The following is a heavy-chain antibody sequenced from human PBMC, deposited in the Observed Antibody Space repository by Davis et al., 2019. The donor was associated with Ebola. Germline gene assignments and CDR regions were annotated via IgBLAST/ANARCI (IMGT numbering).Heavy chain of an antibody. V-gene: IGHV3-30*01. Sequence: DSVKGRFTISRDNSMNTLDLQMNSLTTEDTAVYYCARELEAGRHHFDNWGQGTLVTVSS. J-gene: IGHJ4*02. CDR3: ARELEAGRHHFDN.